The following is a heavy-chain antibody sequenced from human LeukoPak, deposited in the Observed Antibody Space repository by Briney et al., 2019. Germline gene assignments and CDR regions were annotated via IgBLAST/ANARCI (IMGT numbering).Heavy chain of an antibody. V-gene: IGHV3-23*01. CDR2: ISGSGSGGST. Sequence: GSLRLSCAASGFTFSSYAMSLVRQAPGKGLEWVSAISGSGSGGSTYYADSVKGRFTISRDNSKNTLYLQMNSLRAEDTAVYYCAKSSPPPLRYWGQGTLVTVSS. CDR3: AKSSPPPLRY. CDR1: GFTFSSYA. J-gene: IGHJ4*02.